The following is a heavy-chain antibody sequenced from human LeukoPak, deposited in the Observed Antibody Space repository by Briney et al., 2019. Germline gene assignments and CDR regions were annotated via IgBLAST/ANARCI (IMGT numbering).Heavy chain of an antibody. V-gene: IGHV4-39*01. CDR3: ARHMSGYYDSSGYYNAFDI. CDR1: GGSVSSGSYY. J-gene: IGHJ3*02. Sequence: SETLSLTCTVSGGSVSSGSYYWSWIRQPPGKGLEWIGSIYYSGSTYYNPSLKSRVTISVDTSKNQFSLKLSSVTAADTAVYYCARHMSGYYDSSGYYNAFDIWGQGTMVTVSS. CDR2: IYYSGST. D-gene: IGHD3-22*01.